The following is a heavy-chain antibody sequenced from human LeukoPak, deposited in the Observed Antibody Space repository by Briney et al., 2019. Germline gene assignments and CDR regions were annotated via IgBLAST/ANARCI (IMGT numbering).Heavy chain of an antibody. CDR3: AKAVTVTTPKATYYYHMDV. CDR2: ISSSSSTI. CDR1: GFTFSNYW. D-gene: IGHD4-17*01. Sequence: GGSLRLSCEASGFTFSNYWMSWVRQAPGKGLEWVSYISSSSSTIYYADSVKGRFTISRDSSKTTLYLQMNSLRAEDTAVYYCAKAVTVTTPKATYYYHMDVWGKGTTVTISS. V-gene: IGHV3-48*01. J-gene: IGHJ6*03.